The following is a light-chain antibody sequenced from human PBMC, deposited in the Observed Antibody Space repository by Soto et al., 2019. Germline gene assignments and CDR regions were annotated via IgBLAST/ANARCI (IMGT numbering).Light chain of an antibody. CDR2: AAT. V-gene: IGKV1-39*01. CDR1: QTISSY. J-gene: IGKJ1*01. Sequence: DIQMTQSPSSLSASVGDRVTITCRASQTISSYLNWYQQKPGKAPKLLIFAATGLQSGVPSRFSGSGSGTDFTLTINSLQPEDFATYYCQQYNSYPWTFGQGTKVEIK. CDR3: QQYNSYPWT.